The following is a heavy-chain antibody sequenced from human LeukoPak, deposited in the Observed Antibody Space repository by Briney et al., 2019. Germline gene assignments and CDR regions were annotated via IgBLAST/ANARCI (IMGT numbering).Heavy chain of an antibody. V-gene: IGHV4-34*01. J-gene: IGHJ6*02. CDR2: INHSGST. D-gene: IGHD2-2*02. Sequence: SETLSLTCTVSGGSISSYYWSWIRQPPGKGLEWIGEINHSGSTNYNPSLKSRVTISVDTSKNQFSLKLSSVTAADTAVYYCARGSLRYCSSTSCYKFISGYYGMDVWGQGTTVTVSS. CDR1: GGSISSYY. CDR3: ARGSLRYCSSTSCYKFISGYYGMDV.